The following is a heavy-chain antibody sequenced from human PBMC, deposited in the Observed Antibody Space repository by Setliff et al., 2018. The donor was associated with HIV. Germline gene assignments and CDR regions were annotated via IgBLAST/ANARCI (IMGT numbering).Heavy chain of an antibody. CDR1: GGSFSGYY. CDR2: VTHSGRT. V-gene: IGHV4-34*01. J-gene: IGHJ4*02. Sequence: LSLTCAVYGGSFSGYYWSWIRQPPGKGLEWIGEVTHSGRTNYNPSLESRATTSVDTSKKQFSLRLTSVTAADTAVYYCARGVRDNSGWSSYYFDYWGQGTLVTVSS. CDR3: ARGVRDNSGWSSYYFDY. D-gene: IGHD6-19*01.